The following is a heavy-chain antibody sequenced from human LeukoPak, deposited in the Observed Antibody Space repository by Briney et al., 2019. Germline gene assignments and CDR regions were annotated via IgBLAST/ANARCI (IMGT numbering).Heavy chain of an antibody. V-gene: IGHV3-7*03. D-gene: IGHD3-22*01. Sequence: PGGSLRLSCVVSGFTFSSCWMSWVRQAPGKGLEWVANIKQDGSEKYYVDSVKGRFTISRDNAKNSLYLQMNSLRAEDTAVYYCAREGYYDSSGYYPNTADYWGQGTLVTVSS. CDR3: AREGYYDSSGYYPNTADY. J-gene: IGHJ4*02. CDR1: GFTFSSCW. CDR2: IKQDGSEK.